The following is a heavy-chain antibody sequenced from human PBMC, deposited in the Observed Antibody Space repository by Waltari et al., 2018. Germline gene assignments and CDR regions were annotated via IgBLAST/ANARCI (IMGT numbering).Heavy chain of an antibody. V-gene: IGHV3-21*03. J-gene: IGHJ4*02. Sequence: EVQLVESGGGLVKPGGSLRLSCAAPGFTIRDFGMSWVRQAPGNGIEWVSSTTNCNSHLYDADSGRGRFTVSIDNAKNSLYLQMNNLRAEDTAVYYCARALTTPNDYWGQGTLVTVSS. CDR2: TTNCNSHL. CDR1: GFTIRDFG. CDR3: ARALTTPNDY. D-gene: IGHD4-17*01.